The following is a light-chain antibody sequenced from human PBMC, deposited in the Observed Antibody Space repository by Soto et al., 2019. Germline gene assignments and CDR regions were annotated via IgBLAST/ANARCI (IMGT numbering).Light chain of an antibody. CDR3: QQFNSYSTWT. CDR2: KAS. Sequence: DIQMTQSPSTLSASVGDRVTITCRASQSISTWLAWYQQKPGKAPKLLIYKASNFESGGPSRFSGRGSGTEFTLTISSLQADDFATYYCQQFNSYSTWTFGQGTKVEIK. V-gene: IGKV1-5*03. CDR1: QSISTW. J-gene: IGKJ1*01.